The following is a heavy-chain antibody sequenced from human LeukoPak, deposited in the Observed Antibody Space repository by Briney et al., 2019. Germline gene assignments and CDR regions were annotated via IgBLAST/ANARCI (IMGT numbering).Heavy chain of an antibody. D-gene: IGHD3-22*01. CDR1: GGSFSGYY. V-gene: IGHV4-34*01. J-gene: IGHJ4*02. CDR2: INHSGGT. CDR3: ARDYYDSSGLFDY. Sequence: SETLSLTCAVYGGSFSGYYWSWIRQPPGKGLEWIGEINHSGGTNYNPSLKSRVTISVDTSKNQFSLKLSSVTAADTAVYYCARDYYDSSGLFDYWGQGTLVTVSS.